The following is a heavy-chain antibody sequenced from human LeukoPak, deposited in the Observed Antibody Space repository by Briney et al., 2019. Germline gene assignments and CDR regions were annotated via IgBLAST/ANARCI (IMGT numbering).Heavy chain of an antibody. CDR2: IRSKANSYAT. J-gene: IGHJ5*02. CDR3: TRSPEYQLPRGHSMAFDP. V-gene: IGHV3-73*01. Sequence: GGSLRLSCAASGFTFSGSAMHWVRQASGKGLEWVGRIRSKANSYATAYAASVKGRFTISRDDSKNTAYPQMNSLKTEDTAVYYCTRSPEYQLPRGHSMAFDPWGQGTLVTVSS. D-gene: IGHD2-2*01. CDR1: GFTFSGSA.